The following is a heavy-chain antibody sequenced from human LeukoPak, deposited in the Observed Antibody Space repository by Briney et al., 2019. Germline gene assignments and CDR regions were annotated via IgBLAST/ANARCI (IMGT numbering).Heavy chain of an antibody. CDR3: GRDQGSMIVVRRTSWFFDL. CDR1: GFTFSNYC. V-gene: IGHV3-7*01. D-gene: IGHD3-22*01. CDR2: INQDGSEI. Sequence: GGSLRLSCAASGFTFSNYCMSWVRQAPGKGLECLAHINQDGSEIYYVDSLKGRFTISRDNGKNSLYLQINSLRADDTAVYYCGRDQGSMIVVRRTSWFFDLWGRGTLVTVSS. J-gene: IGHJ2*01.